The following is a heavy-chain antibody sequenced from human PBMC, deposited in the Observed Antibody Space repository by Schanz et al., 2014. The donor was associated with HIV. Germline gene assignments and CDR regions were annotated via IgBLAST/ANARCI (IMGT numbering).Heavy chain of an antibody. Sequence: VQLVESGGGVVQPGRSLRLSCAASGFTFSSYWMHWVRQAPGKGLVWVSRINSDGSNTNYADSVKGRFTISRDNAKNMLYLQMNSLRAEDTAVYYCAREYYSRNWNWFDPWGQGTLVTVSS. V-gene: IGHV3-74*01. J-gene: IGHJ5*02. CDR1: GFTFSSYW. D-gene: IGHD6-13*01. CDR3: AREYYSRNWNWFDP. CDR2: INSDGSNT.